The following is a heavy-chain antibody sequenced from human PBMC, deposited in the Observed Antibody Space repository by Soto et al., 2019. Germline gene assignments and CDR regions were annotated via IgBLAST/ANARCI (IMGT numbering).Heavy chain of an antibody. J-gene: IGHJ5*02. CDR1: GGSISSGGYS. CDR2: IYYSGST. D-gene: IGHD3-16*01. V-gene: IGHV4-31*11. CDR3: ARAHVPWFDP. Sequence: PSETLSLTCAVSGGSISSGGYSWSWIRQPPGKGLEWIGYIYYSGSTYYNPSLKSRVTISVDTSKNQFSLKLSSVTAADTAVYYCARAHVPWFDPWGQGTLVTVSS.